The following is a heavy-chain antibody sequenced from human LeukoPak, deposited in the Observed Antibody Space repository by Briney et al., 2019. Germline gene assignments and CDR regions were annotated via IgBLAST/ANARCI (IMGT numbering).Heavy chain of an antibody. CDR1: GFTFSSYW. V-gene: IGHV4-34*01. J-gene: IGHJ4*02. CDR3: ATALFNYYDSSGYRIGYYFDY. CDR2: INHSGST. D-gene: IGHD3-22*01. Sequence: GSLRLSCAASGFTFSSYWMSWIRQPPGKGLEWIGEINHSGSTNYNPSLKSRVTISVDTSKNQFSLKLSSVTAADTAVYYCATALFNYYDSSGYRIGYYFDYWGQGTLVTVSS.